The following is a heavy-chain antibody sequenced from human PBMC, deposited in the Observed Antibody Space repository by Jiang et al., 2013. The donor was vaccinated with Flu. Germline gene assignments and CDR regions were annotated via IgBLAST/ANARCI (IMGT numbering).Heavy chain of an antibody. CDR3: AKLCRRHIVVVTAIFSPCWFDP. J-gene: IGHJ5*02. V-gene: IGHV3-23*04. CDR2: ISGSGGST. CDR1: GFTFSSYA. D-gene: IGHD2-21*02. Sequence: QLVESGGGLVQPGGSLRLSCAASGFTFSSYAMSWVRQAPGKGLEWVSAISGSGGSTYYADSVKGRFTISRDNSKNTLYLQMNSLRAEDTAVYYCAKLCRRHIVVVTAIFSPCWFDPWGQGTLVTVPS.